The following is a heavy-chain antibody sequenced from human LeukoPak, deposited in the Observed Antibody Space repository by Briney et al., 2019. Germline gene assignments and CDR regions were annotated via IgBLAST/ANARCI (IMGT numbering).Heavy chain of an antibody. V-gene: IGHV4-61*02. CDR3: ARDRSYYSDTGTDY. CDR1: GGSISSGSYY. Sequence: SETLSLTCTVSGGSISSGSYYWSWIRQPAGKGLDWIGRIYTTGSTYYNPSLKSRVTISVDTSKNQFSLRLSSVTAADTAVYYCARDRSYYSDTGTDYWGQGALVTVSS. J-gene: IGHJ4*02. CDR2: IYTTGST. D-gene: IGHD3-22*01.